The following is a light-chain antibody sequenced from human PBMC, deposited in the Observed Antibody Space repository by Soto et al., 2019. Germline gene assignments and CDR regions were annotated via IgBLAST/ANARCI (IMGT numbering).Light chain of an antibody. CDR3: AAWDDSLNGPGYV. CDR1: SSNIGSNT. CDR2: SNN. J-gene: IGLJ1*01. V-gene: IGLV1-44*01. Sequence: QSVLTQPPSASGTPGQTVTISCSGSSSNIGSNTVNWYQQLPGTAPKLLIYSNNQRPSGVPDRFSGSKSGTSASLAISGLQSEDEADYYCAAWDDSLNGPGYVFGTGTKLTVL.